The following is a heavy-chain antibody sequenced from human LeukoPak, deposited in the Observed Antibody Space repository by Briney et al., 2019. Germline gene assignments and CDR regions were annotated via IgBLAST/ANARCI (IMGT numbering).Heavy chain of an antibody. CDR3: ARGGYYCDSSGYYYPFDY. V-gene: IGHV4-30-4*08. CDR1: GGSITSGDYY. D-gene: IGHD3-22*01. Sequence: PSETLSLTCTVSGGSITSGDYYWSWIRRPPGKGLEWIGYIYYSGSTYYNPSLKSRVTMSVDTSKNQFSLRLSSVTAADTAVYYCARGGYYCDSSGYYYPFDYWGQGTLVTVSS. CDR2: IYYSGST. J-gene: IGHJ4*02.